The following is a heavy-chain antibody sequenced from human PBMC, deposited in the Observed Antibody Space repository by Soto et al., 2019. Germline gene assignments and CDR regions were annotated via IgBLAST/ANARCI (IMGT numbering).Heavy chain of an antibody. CDR3: AKGAGGFSYGPFDY. D-gene: IGHD5-18*01. CDR2: ISYEGSNK. Sequence: QVQLVESGGGVVQPERSLRLSCAASGFTFSSYGMHWVRQAPGKGLEWVAVISYEGSNKYYADSVKGRITISRDNSKHTLYLQMNSLRAEDTAVYYCAKGAGGFSYGPFDYWGQGTLVTVSS. CDR1: GFTFSSYG. V-gene: IGHV3-30*18. J-gene: IGHJ4*02.